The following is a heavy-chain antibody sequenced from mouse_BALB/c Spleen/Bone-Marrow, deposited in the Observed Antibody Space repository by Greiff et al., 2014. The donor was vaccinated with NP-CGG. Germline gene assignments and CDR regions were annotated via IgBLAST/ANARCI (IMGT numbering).Heavy chain of an antibody. CDR2: SRNKANDYTT. J-gene: IGHJ2*01. D-gene: IGHD3-3*01. V-gene: IGHV7-1*02. CDR1: GFTFSDFY. CDR3: ARAPGTSYFDY. Sequence: DVKLVESGGGLVQPGGSLRLSCATSGFTFSDFYMEWVRQPPGKRLEWIAASRNKANDYTTEYSATVKGRFIVTRDTSQSILYLQMNALRAEDTAIYYCARAPGTSYFDYWGQGTTLTVSS.